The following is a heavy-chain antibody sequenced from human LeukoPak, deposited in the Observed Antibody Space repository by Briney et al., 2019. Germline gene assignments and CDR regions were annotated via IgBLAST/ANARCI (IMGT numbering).Heavy chain of an antibody. CDR1: GFTFSSYA. J-gene: IGHJ6*04. D-gene: IGHD2-2*01. CDR2: IRYDGRNK. CDR3: AKDRGSGVTAGIPVPQV. Sequence: GGSLRLSCAASGFTFSSYAMSWVRQAPGKGLEWVAYIRYDGRNKYYADSVKGRFTISRDNSKNTLYLQMNSLRAEDTAVYYCAKDRGSGVTAGIPVPQVWGKGTTVTVSS. V-gene: IGHV3-30*02.